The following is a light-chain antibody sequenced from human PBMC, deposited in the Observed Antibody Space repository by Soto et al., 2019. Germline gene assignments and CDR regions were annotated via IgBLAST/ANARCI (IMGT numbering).Light chain of an antibody. CDR1: QSVSSSY. V-gene: IGKV3-20*01. CDR3: QQYNNSYIT. J-gene: IGKJ5*01. Sequence: EVVLSQSPGTLSLSPGERATLSCGASQSVSSSYLAWYQQKPGQAPRLLIYDASNRATGIPARFSGSGSGTDFTLTISSLKPDDFATYYCQQYNNSYITFGHGTRLEIK. CDR2: DAS.